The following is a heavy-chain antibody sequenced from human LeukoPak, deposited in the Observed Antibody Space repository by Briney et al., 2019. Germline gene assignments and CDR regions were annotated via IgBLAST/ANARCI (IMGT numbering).Heavy chain of an antibody. CDR3: ARDSPGTTASDY. CDR1: GFTFDTYR. D-gene: IGHD1-1*01. Sequence: GGSLRLSCAASGFTFDTYRMNWVRQAPGKGLEWVSSISASGSYIYYADSLKGRFTISTDNTENSLFLQMNSLRAEDTAVYYCARDSPGTTASDYWGQGTLVTVSS. V-gene: IGHV3-21*01. CDR2: ISASGSYI. J-gene: IGHJ4*02.